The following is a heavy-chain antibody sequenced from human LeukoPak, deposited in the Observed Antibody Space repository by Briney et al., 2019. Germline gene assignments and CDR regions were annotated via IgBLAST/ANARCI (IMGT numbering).Heavy chain of an antibody. J-gene: IGHJ4*02. CDR2: IYYSGST. Sequence: PSETLSLTCTVSGGSISSYYWSWIRQPPGKGLEWIGYIYYSGSTNYNPSLKSRVTISVDTSKNQFSLKLSSVTAADTAVYYCARWGPGYSRGWYGDYWGQGTLVTVSS. D-gene: IGHD6-19*01. CDR1: GGSISSYY. CDR3: ARWGPGYSRGWYGDY. V-gene: IGHV4-59*01.